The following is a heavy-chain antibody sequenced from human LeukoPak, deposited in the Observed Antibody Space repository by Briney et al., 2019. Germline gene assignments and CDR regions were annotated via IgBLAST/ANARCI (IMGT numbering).Heavy chain of an antibody. Sequence: PGGSLRLSCAASGFTFSSYGMHWVRQAPGKGLEWVAFIRYDGSNKYYANSVKGRFTISRDNSKNTLCLQMNSLRAEDTAVYYCAKDSAFCSSTSCYRGEFDYWGQGTLVTVSS. D-gene: IGHD2-2*02. CDR1: GFTFSSYG. V-gene: IGHV3-30*02. CDR2: IRYDGSNK. J-gene: IGHJ4*02. CDR3: AKDSAFCSSTSCYRGEFDY.